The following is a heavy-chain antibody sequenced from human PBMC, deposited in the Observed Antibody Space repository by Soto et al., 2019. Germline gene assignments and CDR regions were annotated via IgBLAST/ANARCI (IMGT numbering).Heavy chain of an antibody. CDR2: IGGSGTIT. J-gene: IGHJ4*02. Sequence: PGGSLRLSCAASGLTFSDFAMSWLRRAPGKGLEWVSTIGGSGTITYYADSVMGRFTISRDNSRNVVYLQMNSLRAEDTAVYHCTKGMVLSAPGPFDYWGQGALVTVSS. V-gene: IGHV3-23*01. CDR3: TKGMVLSAPGPFDY. CDR1: GLTFSDFA. D-gene: IGHD2-21*02.